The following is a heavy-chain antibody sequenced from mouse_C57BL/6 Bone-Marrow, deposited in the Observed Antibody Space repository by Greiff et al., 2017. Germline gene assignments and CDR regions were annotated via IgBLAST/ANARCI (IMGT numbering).Heavy chain of an antibody. CDR3: AREVLYYDYDGVYFDY. CDR2: IWSGGST. Sequence: VQLQESGPGLVQPSQSLSITCTVSGFSLTSYGVHWVRQSPGKGLEWLGVIWSGGSTDYNAAFISRLSISKDNSKSQVFFKMNSLQADDTAIYYCAREVLYYDYDGVYFDYWGQGTTLTVSS. CDR1: GFSLTSYG. J-gene: IGHJ2*01. V-gene: IGHV2-2*01. D-gene: IGHD2-4*01.